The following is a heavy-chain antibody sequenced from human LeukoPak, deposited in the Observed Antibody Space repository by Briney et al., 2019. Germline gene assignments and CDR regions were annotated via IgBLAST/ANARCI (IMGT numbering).Heavy chain of an antibody. CDR2: IYHSGST. J-gene: IGHJ4*02. V-gene: IGHV4-59*12. D-gene: IGHD2-8*01. CDR1: GGSISSYY. CDR3: AREGPGVWYFDY. Sequence: PSETLSLTCTVSGGSISSYYWSWIRQPPGKGLEWIGEIYHSGSTNYNPSLKSRVTISVDKSKNQFSLKLSSVTAADTAVYYCAREGPGVWYFDYWGQGTLVTVSS.